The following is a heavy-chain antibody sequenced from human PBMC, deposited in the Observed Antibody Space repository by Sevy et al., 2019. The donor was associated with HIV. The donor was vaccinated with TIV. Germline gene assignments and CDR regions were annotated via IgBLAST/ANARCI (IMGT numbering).Heavy chain of an antibody. J-gene: IGHJ6*03. CDR3: AKDGFKPSVGDENYYYYYMDV. V-gene: IGHV3-23*01. CDR1: GFTLSSYD. Sequence: GGSLRLSCAASGFTLSSYDMSWVRQAPGKGLEWVSAISSSGGSTYYADSVKGRFTISRDNSKNTLYLQMNSLRAEDTAVYYCAKDGFKPSVGDENYYYYYMDVWGKGTTVTVSS. CDR2: ISSSGGST. D-gene: IGHD3-16*01.